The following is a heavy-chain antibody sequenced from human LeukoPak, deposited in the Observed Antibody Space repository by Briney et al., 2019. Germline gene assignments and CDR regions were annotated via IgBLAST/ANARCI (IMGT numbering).Heavy chain of an antibody. CDR3: ARQTDYGGNSYYFDY. CDR1: GYSFTSYW. D-gene: IGHD4-23*01. CDR2: IYPGDSDT. V-gene: IGHV5-51*01. Sequence: GESLKISCKGSGYSFTSYWIGWVRQMPGKGLEWMGIIYPGDSDTRYSPSFQGQVTISADKSISTAYLQWSSLEASDTAMYYCARQTDYGGNSYYFDYWGQGTLVTVSS. J-gene: IGHJ4*02.